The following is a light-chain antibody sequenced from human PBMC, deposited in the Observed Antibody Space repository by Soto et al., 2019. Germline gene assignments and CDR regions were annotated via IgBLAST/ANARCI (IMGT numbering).Light chain of an antibody. CDR2: AAS. CDR1: QGIDNH. J-gene: IGKJ1*01. V-gene: IGKV1-27*01. CDR3: QQGYNFPRA. Sequence: DIQMTQSPSSLSASVGDRVTITCRASQGIDNHLAWYQQKPGKAPKLLIYAASTLQSGVPSRFTGSGSGTDFTLTISSLQPEDAATYYCQQGYNFPRAFGQGTRVEI.